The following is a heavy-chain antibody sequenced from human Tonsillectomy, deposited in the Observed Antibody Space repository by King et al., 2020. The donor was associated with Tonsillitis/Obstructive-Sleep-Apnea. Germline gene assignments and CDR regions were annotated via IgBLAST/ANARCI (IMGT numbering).Heavy chain of an antibody. Sequence: VQLQESGPVLVKPSETLSLTCTVSGGSISSYYWSWIRQPPGKGLEWIGYIYYSGSTNYNPSLKSRVTISVDTSKNQFSLKLSSVSAADTAVYYCARVRTMGNMGGWDYWGQGTLVTVSS. CDR3: ARVRTMGNMGGWDY. CDR2: IYYSGST. D-gene: IGHD4/OR15-4a*01. CDR1: GGSISSYY. J-gene: IGHJ4*02. V-gene: IGHV4-59*01.